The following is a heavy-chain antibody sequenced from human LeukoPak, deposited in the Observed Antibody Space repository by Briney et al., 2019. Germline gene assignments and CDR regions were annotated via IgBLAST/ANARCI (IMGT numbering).Heavy chain of an antibody. CDR3: ARLGSSGYLDS. V-gene: IGHV3-11*01. CDR1: RFTFSDYY. Sequence: GGSLRLSCTASRFTFSDYYMSWIRQAPGKGLEWVSYISNTGNTIYYADSVKGRFAISRDNAKNSLYLHMNSLRAEDTAVYYCARLGSSGYLDSWGQGTLVTVSS. D-gene: IGHD3-22*01. CDR2: ISNTGNTI. J-gene: IGHJ4*02.